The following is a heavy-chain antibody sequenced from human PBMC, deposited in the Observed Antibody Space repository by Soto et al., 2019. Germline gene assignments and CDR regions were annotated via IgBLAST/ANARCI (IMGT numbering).Heavy chain of an antibody. CDR1: GFTFSSYG. V-gene: IGHV3-30*18. CDR2: ISYDGSNK. Sequence: QVQLVESGGGVVQPGRSLRLSCAASGFTFSSYGMHWVRQAPGKGLEWVAVISYDGSNKYYADSVKGRFTISRDNSKNTLYLQMNSLRAEDTAVYYCAKDSSSHYGETSFDYWGQGTLVTVSS. J-gene: IGHJ4*02. D-gene: IGHD4-17*01. CDR3: AKDSSSHYGETSFDY.